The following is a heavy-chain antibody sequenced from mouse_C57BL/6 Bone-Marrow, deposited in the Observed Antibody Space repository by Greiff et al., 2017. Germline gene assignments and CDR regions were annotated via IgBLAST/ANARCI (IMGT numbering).Heavy chain of an antibody. J-gene: IGHJ3*01. CDR1: GFNIKVAY. Sequence: VQLQQSGAELVRPGASVMLSCTASGFNIKVAYMHWVKRRPEQGLAWIGRLDPENGDTEYASKFQGKATITVDASSNTAYLQLSSLTSVDTAVYYCTRIAYWGQGTLVTVSA. CDR2: LDPENGDT. CDR3: TRIAY. V-gene: IGHV14-4*01.